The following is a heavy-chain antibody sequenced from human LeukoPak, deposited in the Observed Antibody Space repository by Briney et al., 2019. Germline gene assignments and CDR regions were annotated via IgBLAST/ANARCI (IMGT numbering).Heavy chain of an antibody. D-gene: IGHD6-25*01. CDR1: GGSISSGSYY. J-gene: IGHJ4*02. Sequence: SETLSLTCTVSGGSISSGSYYWSWIRQPAGKGLEWIGRIYTSGSTSYNPSLKSRVTISVDTSKNQFSLKLSSVTAADTAVYYCARVKGSSSGSDYWGQGTLVTVSS. CDR3: ARVKGSSSGSDY. V-gene: IGHV4-61*02. CDR2: IYTSGST.